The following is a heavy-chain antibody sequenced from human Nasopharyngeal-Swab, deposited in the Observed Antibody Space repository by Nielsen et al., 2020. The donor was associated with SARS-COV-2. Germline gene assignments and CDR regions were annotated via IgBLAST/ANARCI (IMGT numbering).Heavy chain of an antibody. D-gene: IGHD6-6*01. CDR3: ARIGYSSSSTDY. V-gene: IGHV3-7*01. CDR1: GFTFSSYG. J-gene: IGHJ4*02. CDR2: INQDESVK. Sequence: GESLKISCAASGFTFSSYGMHWFRQAPGKGLEWVANINQDESVKYYVDSVKGRFTVSRDNAKDSLYLQMNSLRIEDTAVYFCARIGYSSSSTDYWGQGTLVTVSS.